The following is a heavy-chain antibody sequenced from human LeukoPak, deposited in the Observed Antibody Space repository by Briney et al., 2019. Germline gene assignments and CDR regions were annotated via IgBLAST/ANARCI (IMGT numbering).Heavy chain of an antibody. CDR1: GYTFTNYA. D-gene: IGHD6-13*01. V-gene: IGHV1-3*01. J-gene: IGHJ5*02. CDR3: ARDSYMAAADTWFDP. CDR2: INSGYTNT. Sequence: GAPVKGSCKAFGYTFTNYAINWVGQAPRQRLEWMGLINSGYTNTKYSQKFQGRVTITSDTSASTAYMEVRSLTSEDTAIYYCARDSYMAAADTWFDPWGQGTLVTVSS.